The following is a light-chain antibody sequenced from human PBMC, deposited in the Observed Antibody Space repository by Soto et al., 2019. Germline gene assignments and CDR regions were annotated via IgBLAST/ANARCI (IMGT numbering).Light chain of an antibody. CDR2: DAS. CDR1: QSIARW. J-gene: IGKJ1*01. CDR3: QQYNSYWT. Sequence: DIQMPQSPSTLSASVGDRVTITCRASQSIARWVAWYQQKPGKAPKLLIYDASSLESGVPSRFSGSGSGTEFTLTIISLQPDDFATYYCQQYNSYWTFGQGTKVDIK. V-gene: IGKV1-5*01.